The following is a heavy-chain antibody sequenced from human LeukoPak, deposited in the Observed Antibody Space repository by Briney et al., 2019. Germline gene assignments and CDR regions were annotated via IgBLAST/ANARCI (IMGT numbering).Heavy chain of an antibody. J-gene: IGHJ4*02. D-gene: IGHD3-3*01. V-gene: IGHV3-49*04. CDR1: GFTFGDYG. Sequence: GRSLRLACTASGFTFGDYGMSWVRQPPGKGLEWVGFIRRKANGGTTECAASVKGRFTISRDDSKSIAYLQMNSLKSEDTAVYYCTRDLYDFWSGYLLDYWGQGTLVTVSS. CDR2: IRRKANGGTT. CDR3: TRDLYDFWSGYLLDY.